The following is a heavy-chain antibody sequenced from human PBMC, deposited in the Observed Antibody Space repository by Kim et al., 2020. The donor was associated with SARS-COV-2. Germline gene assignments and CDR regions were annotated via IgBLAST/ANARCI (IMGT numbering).Heavy chain of an antibody. D-gene: IGHD6-13*01. CDR2: IWYDGSNK. Sequence: GGSLRLSCAASGFTFSSYGMHWVRQAPGKGLEWVAVIWYDGSNKYYADSVKGRFTISRDNSKNTLYLQMNSLRAEDTAVYYCARDPSSQGPLDYWGQGTLVTVSS. J-gene: IGHJ4*02. CDR1: GFTFSSYG. CDR3: ARDPSSQGPLDY. V-gene: IGHV3-33*08.